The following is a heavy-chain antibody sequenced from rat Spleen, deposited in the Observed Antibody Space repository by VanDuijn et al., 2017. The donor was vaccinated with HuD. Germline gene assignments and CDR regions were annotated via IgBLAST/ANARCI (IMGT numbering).Heavy chain of an antibody. CDR3: ASSYY. CDR2: IWSGGST. D-gene: IGHD1-7*01. J-gene: IGHJ2*01. Sequence: EVQVKESGPGLVQPSQTLSLTCTVSGISFTDYSVHWVRQPPGKGLEWMGAIWSGGSTDYNSTIKSRLSISRDTSKSQVFLKMNSLQTEDTAMYFCASSYYWGQGVMVTVSS. V-gene: IGHV2S63*01. CDR1: GISFTDYS.